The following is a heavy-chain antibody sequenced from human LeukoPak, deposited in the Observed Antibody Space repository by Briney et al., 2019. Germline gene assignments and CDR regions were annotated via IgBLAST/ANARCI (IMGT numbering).Heavy chain of an antibody. CDR2: IRHDGSNE. CDR3: AKHEDV. J-gene: IGHJ6*04. Sequence: GRSLRLSCVASGFSFRSYGMHWVRQAPGKGLEWVAHIRHDGSNEDYADSVKGRFTISRDNSKNTLYLEMNSLRVEDTAMYYCAKHEDVWGKGTTVTVSS. V-gene: IGHV3-30*02. CDR1: GFSFRSYG.